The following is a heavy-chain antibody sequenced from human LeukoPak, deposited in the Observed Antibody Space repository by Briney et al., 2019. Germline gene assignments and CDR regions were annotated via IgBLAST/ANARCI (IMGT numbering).Heavy chain of an antibody. J-gene: IGHJ4*02. Sequence: GASVKVSCKASGYTFTSYYMHWVRQAPGQGLEWMGIINPSGGSTSYARKFQGRVTMTRDTSTSTVYMELSSLRSEDTAVYYCARGQNYYDSSSDYTFDHWGQGTLVTVSS. V-gene: IGHV1-46*01. CDR2: INPSGGST. CDR1: GYTFTSYY. CDR3: ARGQNYYDSSSDYTFDH. D-gene: IGHD3-22*01.